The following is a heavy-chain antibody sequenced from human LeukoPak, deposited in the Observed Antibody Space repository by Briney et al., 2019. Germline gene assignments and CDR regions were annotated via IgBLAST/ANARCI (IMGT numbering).Heavy chain of an antibody. V-gene: IGHV4-59*01. CDR2: IYYSGST. CDR3: ARFGDYGGGY. J-gene: IGHJ4*02. D-gene: IGHD4-23*01. CDR1: GGSISSYY. Sequence: SGTLSLTCTVSGGSISSYYWSWIRQPPGKGLEWIGYIYYSGSTNYNPSLKSRVTISVDTSKNQFSLKLSSVTAADTAVYYCARFGDYGGGYWGQGALVTVSS.